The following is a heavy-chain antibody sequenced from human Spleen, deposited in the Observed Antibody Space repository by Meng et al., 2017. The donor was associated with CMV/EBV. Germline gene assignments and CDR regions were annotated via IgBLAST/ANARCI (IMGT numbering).Heavy chain of an antibody. D-gene: IGHD2-15*01. J-gene: IGHJ2*01. Sequence: GESLKISCAASGFTFGYYWMTWVRQTPGKGLEWVAFTRYDGSEKHYADSVKGRFTISRDTSKSTLYLQMNSLRADDTAVYYCAKRDIVVVVAADWYFDLWGRGTLVTVSS. CDR2: TRYDGSEK. V-gene: IGHV3-30*02. CDR1: GFTFGYYW. CDR3: AKRDIVVVVAADWYFDL.